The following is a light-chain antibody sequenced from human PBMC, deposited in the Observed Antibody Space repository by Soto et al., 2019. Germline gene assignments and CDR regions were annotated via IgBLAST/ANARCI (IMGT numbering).Light chain of an antibody. CDR2: GAS. J-gene: IGKJ1*01. Sequence: EIVLTQSPDSLSLSPGDRATLSCRASQSAGGHLAWYQQRPGQAPRLLIYGASTRATGIPARFSGSVSGTDFTLTISRLEPEDFAVYYCQQYGSSPQTFGQGTKVDIK. CDR1: QSAGGH. V-gene: IGKV3-20*01. CDR3: QQYGSSPQT.